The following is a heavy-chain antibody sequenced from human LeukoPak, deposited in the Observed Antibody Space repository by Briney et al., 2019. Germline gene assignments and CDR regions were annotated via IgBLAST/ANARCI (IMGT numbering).Heavy chain of an antibody. CDR2: IRSKAYGGTT. D-gene: IGHD3-22*01. CDR1: GFTFGDYG. J-gene: IGHJ4*02. CDR3: TRGDYYDTSGYYFLFDY. V-gene: IGHV3-49*04. Sequence: GGSLRLSCTASGFTFGDYGMSWVRQAPGKGLEWVGFIRSKAYGGTTEYAAPVKGRFTISRDDSKSIAYLQMNSLKTEDTAVYYCTRGDYYDTSGYYFLFDYWGQGTLVTVSS.